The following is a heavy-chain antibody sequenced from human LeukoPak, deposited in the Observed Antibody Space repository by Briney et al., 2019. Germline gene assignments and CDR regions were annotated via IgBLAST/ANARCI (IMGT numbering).Heavy chain of an antibody. D-gene: IGHD3-3*01. V-gene: IGHV1-69*13. CDR2: IIPIFGTA. CDR3: ARGAAIFGLSANWFDP. CDR1: GYTFTSYG. Sequence: GASVKVSCTASGYTFTSYGISWVRQAPGQGLEWMGGIIPIFGTANYAQKFQGRVTITADESTSTAYMELSSLRSEDTAVYYCARGAAIFGLSANWFDPWGQGTLVTVSS. J-gene: IGHJ5*02.